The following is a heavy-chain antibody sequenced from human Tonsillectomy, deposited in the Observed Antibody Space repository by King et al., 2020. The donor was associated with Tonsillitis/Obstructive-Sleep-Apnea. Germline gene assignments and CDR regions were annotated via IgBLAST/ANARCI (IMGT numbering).Heavy chain of an antibody. CDR1: GYTFTGYY. V-gene: IGHV1-2*02. Sequence: VQLVESGAEVKKPGASVKVSCKASGYTFTGYYMHWVRQAPGQGLEWMGWINPNNGGTNYAQKFQGRVTMTRDTSISTAYMELSRLRSDDTAVYYCAGDPRQRLGSSTSNLDYWGQGTLVTVSS. CDR3: AGDPRQRLGSSTSNLDY. J-gene: IGHJ4*02. D-gene: IGHD2-2*01. CDR2: INPNNGGT.